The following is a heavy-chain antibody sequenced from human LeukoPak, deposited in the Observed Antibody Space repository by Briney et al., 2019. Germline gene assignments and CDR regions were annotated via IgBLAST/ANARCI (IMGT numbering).Heavy chain of an antibody. CDR1: GYTFTGYY. Sequence: ASVKVSCKASGYTFTGYYMHWVRQAPGQGLEWMGWINPNSGGTNYAQKLQGRVTMTTDTSTSTAYMELRSLRSDDTAVYYCARDPTTGRNPIDYWGQGTLVTVSS. CDR2: INPNSGGT. V-gene: IGHV1-2*02. D-gene: IGHD1-1*01. CDR3: ARDPTTGRNPIDY. J-gene: IGHJ4*02.